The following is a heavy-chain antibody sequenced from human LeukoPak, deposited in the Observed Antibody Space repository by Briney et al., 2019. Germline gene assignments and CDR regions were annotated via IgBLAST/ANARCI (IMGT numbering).Heavy chain of an antibody. J-gene: IGHJ4*02. D-gene: IGHD6-13*01. CDR2: IYYSGST. CDR1: GGSISSYY. V-gene: IGHV4-59*01. CDR3: ARGGGIAAAPFDY. Sequence: SETLSLTCTVPGGSISSYYWSWIRQPPGKGLEWIGYIYYSGSTNYNPSLKSRVTISVDTSKNQFSLKLSSVTAADTAVYYCARGGGIAAAPFDYWGQGTLVTVSS.